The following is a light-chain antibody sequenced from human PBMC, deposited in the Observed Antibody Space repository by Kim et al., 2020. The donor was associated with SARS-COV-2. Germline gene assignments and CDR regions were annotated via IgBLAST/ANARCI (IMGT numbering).Light chain of an antibody. Sequence: SSIGDRVTITCRARQGIDTYLAWFQQKPGKAPKSLMYAASILQSGVPSKFTGSGSGTHFTLTINSLQPEDFATYYCQQYYYFPWTFGQGTKVDIK. CDR3: QQYYYFPWT. CDR1: QGIDTY. CDR2: AAS. V-gene: IGKV1-16*02. J-gene: IGKJ1*01.